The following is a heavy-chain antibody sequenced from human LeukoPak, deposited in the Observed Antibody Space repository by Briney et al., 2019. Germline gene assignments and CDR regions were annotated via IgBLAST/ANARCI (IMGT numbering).Heavy chain of an antibody. CDR2: INTSGSST. D-gene: IGHD3-22*01. Sequence: ASVKVSCKASGYTFTSYYMHWVRQAPGQGLEWVGIINTSGSSTCYAHTVKGRVTITRDTSTNTVYMEMNSLRAEDTAVYYCVITMIVVAGSDYCGRGTLVTVSS. CDR1: GYTFTSYY. CDR3: VITMIVVAGSDY. V-gene: IGHV1-46*04. J-gene: IGHJ4*02.